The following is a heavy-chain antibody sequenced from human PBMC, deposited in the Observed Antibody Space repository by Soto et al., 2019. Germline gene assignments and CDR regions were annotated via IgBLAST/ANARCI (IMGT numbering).Heavy chain of an antibody. D-gene: IGHD3-3*01. Sequence: SVKVSCKASGGTFSSYTISWVRQAPGQGLEWMGKIIPILGIANYAQKFQGRVTITADKSTSTAYMELSSLRAEDTAVYYCAKATYYDFWSGFAVPYYYYGMDVWGQGTTVTVSS. V-gene: IGHV1-69*02. CDR2: IIPILGIA. CDR3: AKATYYDFWSGFAVPYYYYGMDV. CDR1: GGTFSSYT. J-gene: IGHJ6*02.